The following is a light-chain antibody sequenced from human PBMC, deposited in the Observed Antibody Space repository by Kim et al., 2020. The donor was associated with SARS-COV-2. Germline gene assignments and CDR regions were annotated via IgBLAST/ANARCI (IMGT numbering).Light chain of an antibody. V-gene: IGLV3-1*01. CDR2: QDR. J-gene: IGLJ1*01. CDR3: QAWDSSTAV. CDR1: KLGDKF. Sequence: LSPGHTSSITCTGDKLGDKFVCCLQQKPGQSPVLVIYQDRKRPSGIPGRFSGSNSGNTATLTISGTEAMDEADYYCQAWDSSTAVFGTGTKVSVL.